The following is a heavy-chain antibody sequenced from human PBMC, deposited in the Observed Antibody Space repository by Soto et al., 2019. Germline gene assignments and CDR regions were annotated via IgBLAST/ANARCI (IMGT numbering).Heavy chain of an antibody. D-gene: IGHD4-17*01. J-gene: IGHJ6*03. V-gene: IGHV4-59*01. Sequence: SETLSLTCTVSGGSISRYYWSWIRQPPGKGLEWIGYIYYSGSTNYNPSLKSRVTISVDTSKNQFSLKLSSVTAADTAVYYCARVTRDGWYYYYYMDVWGKGTTVTVSS. CDR3: ARVTRDGWYYYYYMDV. CDR2: IYYSGST. CDR1: GGSISRYY.